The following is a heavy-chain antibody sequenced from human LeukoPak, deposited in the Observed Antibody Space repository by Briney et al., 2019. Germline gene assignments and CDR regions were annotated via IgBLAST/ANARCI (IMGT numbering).Heavy chain of an antibody. V-gene: IGHV1-2*02. CDR3: AILMIVVVIPRDAFDI. Sequence: ASVKVSCKASGYTFTGYYMHWVRQAPGQGLEWMGWINPNSGGTNYAQKFQGRVTMTRDTSISTAYMELSRLRSDDTAVYYCAILMIVVVIPRDAFDIWGQGTMVTVSS. CDR1: GYTFTGYY. J-gene: IGHJ3*02. D-gene: IGHD3-22*01. CDR2: INPNSGGT.